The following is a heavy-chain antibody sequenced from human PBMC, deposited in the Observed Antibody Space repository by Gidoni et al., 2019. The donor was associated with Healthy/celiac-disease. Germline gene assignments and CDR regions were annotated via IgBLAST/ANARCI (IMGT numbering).Heavy chain of an antibody. CDR3: ARQWGSGSYYINYGMDV. CDR2: IYYSGRT. D-gene: IGHD3-10*01. CDR1: GGSISSSSYF. V-gene: IGHV4-39*01. Sequence: QLQLQASGPGLVKPSETLSLTCTVSGGSISSSSYFWGWVRQPPGRGLEWIGSIYYSGRTYYNPSLKSRVIISVDTSKNQFSLKLSSVTAADTAVYYCARQWGSGSYYINYGMDVWGQGTTVTVSS. J-gene: IGHJ6*02.